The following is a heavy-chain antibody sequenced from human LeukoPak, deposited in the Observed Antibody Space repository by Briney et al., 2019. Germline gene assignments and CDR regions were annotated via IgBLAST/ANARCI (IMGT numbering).Heavy chain of an antibody. CDR1: GGSISSGGYY. V-gene: IGHV4-30-2*01. Sequence: SQTLSLTCTVSGGSISSGGYYWSWIRQPPGKGLEWIGYIYHSGSTYYNPSLKSRVTISVDRSKNQFSLKLSSVTAADTAVYYCAREGDYDFWSGSKTGFDPWGQGTLVTVSS. D-gene: IGHD3-3*01. CDR2: IYHSGST. CDR3: AREGDYDFWSGSKTGFDP. J-gene: IGHJ5*02.